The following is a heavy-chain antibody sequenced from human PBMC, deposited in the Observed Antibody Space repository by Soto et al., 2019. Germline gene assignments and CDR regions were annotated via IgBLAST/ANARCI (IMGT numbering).Heavy chain of an antibody. CDR2: INPNSGGT. V-gene: IGHV1-2*02. J-gene: IGHJ6*02. CDR1: GCTFTGYY. Sequence: AAVKVSCKACGCTFTGYYMHWVRQAPGQGLEWMGWINPNSGGTNYAQKFQGRVTMTRDTSISTAYMELSRLRSDDTAVYYCARDLEDSGYAPSQGMDVWGQGTTVTVSS. D-gene: IGHD5-12*01. CDR3: ARDLEDSGYAPSQGMDV.